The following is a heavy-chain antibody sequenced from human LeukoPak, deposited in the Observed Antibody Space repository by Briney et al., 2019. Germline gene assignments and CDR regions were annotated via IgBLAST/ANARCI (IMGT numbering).Heavy chain of an antibody. V-gene: IGHV1-2*02. D-gene: IGHD3-16*01. CDR1: GYTFTPYY. CDR2: INPNSGDT. J-gene: IGHJ4*02. CDR3: ATQRGSYLWGTDFDY. Sequence: ASVKVSCTASGYTFTPYYMHWVRQAPGQGLEWMGWINPNSGDTKYAQKFQGRVTMTRDTSISTAYMELSRLRSDDTAVYYCATQRGSYLWGTDFDYWGQGTLVTVSS.